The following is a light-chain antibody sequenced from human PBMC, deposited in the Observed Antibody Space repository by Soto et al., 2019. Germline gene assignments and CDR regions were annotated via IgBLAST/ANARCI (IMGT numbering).Light chain of an antibody. J-gene: IGKJ5*01. Sequence: DIQMTQSPSTLSASVGDRVTITCRASQNISISLNWYQQKPGKAPNLLIYGASNLQSGVPSRFSGSGSGTDFTLTISSLQPEDFATYYCQQSYSIFGQGRRLEIK. V-gene: IGKV1-39*01. CDR1: QNISIS. CDR2: GAS. CDR3: QQSYSI.